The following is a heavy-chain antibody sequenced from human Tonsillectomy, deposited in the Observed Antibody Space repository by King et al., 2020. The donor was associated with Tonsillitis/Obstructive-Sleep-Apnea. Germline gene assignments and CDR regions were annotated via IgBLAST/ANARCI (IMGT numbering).Heavy chain of an antibody. D-gene: IGHD4-23*01. CDR2: INPNSGDT. J-gene: IGHJ4*02. CDR1: GYTFNGYY. CDR3: ARKINSYFDY. Sequence: QLVQSGAEVKKPGASVKVSCKASGYTFNGYYMHWVRQAPGQGLEWMGWINPNSGDTKFAQKFQGRVTMTRDTSISTGYMELSRLRSDDTAVYYCARKINSYFDYWGQGTLVTASS. V-gene: IGHV1-2*02.